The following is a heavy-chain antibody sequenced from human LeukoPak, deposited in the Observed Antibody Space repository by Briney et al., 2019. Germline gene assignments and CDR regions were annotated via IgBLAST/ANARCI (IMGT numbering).Heavy chain of an antibody. CDR3: ARGTTDYIGMDV. J-gene: IGHJ6*02. V-gene: IGHV3-21*01. CDR2: ISSSSYI. CDR1: GFTFSSYS. Sequence: GGSLRLSCAASGFTFSSYSMNWVRQAPGKGLEWVSSISSSSYIYYADSVKGRFTISRDNAKNSLYLQMNSLRAEDTAVYYCARGTTDYIGMDVWGQGTTVTVSS. D-gene: IGHD4-17*01.